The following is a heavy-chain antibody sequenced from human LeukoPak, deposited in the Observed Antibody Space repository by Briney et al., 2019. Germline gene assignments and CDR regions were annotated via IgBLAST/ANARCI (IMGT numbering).Heavy chain of an antibody. Sequence: PGGSLRLSCAASGFTFDDYGMSWVRQAPGKGLEWVSGINWNGGSTGYADSVKGRLTISRDNAKNSLYLQMNSLRAEDTALYYCARAGASGTTESLNYWGQGTLVTVSS. CDR2: INWNGGST. J-gene: IGHJ4*02. CDR3: ARAGASGTTESLNY. V-gene: IGHV3-20*04. D-gene: IGHD1-7*01. CDR1: GFTFDDYG.